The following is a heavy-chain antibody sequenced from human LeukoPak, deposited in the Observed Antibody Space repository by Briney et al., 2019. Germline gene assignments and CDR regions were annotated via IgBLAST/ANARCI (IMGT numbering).Heavy chain of an antibody. CDR2: ISYDGSNK. D-gene: IGHD6-19*01. J-gene: IGHJ4*02. Sequence: GGSLRLSCAASGFTFSSYAMHWVRQAPGKGLGWVAVISYDGSNKYYADSVKGRFTISRDNSKNTLYLQMNSLRAEDTAVYYCARDSSGWPGQNTFDYWGQGTLVTVSS. CDR3: ARDSSGWPGQNTFDY. V-gene: IGHV3-30-3*01. CDR1: GFTFSSYA.